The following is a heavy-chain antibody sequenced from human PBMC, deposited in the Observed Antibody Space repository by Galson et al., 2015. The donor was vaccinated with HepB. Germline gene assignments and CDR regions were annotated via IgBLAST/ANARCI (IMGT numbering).Heavy chain of an antibody. Sequence: ETLSLTCTVSGGSISSSSYYWGWIRRPPGKGLEWIGSIYYSGSTYYNPSLKSRVTISVDTSKNQFSLKLSSVTAADTAVYYCARLKSEGFGELLKSIYYYGMDVWGQGTTVTVSS. CDR3: ARLKSEGFGELLKSIYYYGMDV. J-gene: IGHJ6*02. CDR2: IYYSGST. D-gene: IGHD3-10*01. CDR1: GGSISSSSYY. V-gene: IGHV4-39*01.